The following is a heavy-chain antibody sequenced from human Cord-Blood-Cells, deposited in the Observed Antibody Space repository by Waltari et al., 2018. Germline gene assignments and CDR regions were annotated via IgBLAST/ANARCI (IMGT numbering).Heavy chain of an antibody. CDR3: ARDSAAGIVDY. V-gene: IGHV4-61*01. J-gene: IGHJ4*02. Sequence: QVQLQESGPGLVKPSETLSLTCTVSGGSVSSGSYYWSWIRQPPGKGLEWIGYIYDSGSTNYNPSRKSRVTISVDTSKNQFSLKLSSVTAADTAVYYCARDSAAGIVDYWGQGTLVTVSS. CDR1: GGSVSSGSYY. D-gene: IGHD6-13*01. CDR2: IYDSGST.